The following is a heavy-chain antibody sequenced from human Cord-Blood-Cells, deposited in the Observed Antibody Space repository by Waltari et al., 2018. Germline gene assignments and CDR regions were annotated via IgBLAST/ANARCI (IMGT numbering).Heavy chain of an antibody. CDR1: GYTFTGYY. CDR3: ARDLDSSSSGVSIAFDI. Sequence: QVQLVQSGAEVKKPGASVKVSCKASGYTFTGYYMHWVRQAPGQGLEWMGWINPNSGGTNYAQKCQGKVTMTRDTSISTAYMELSRLRSDDTAVYFCARDLDSSSSGVSIAFDIWGQGTMVTVSS. CDR2: INPNSGGT. V-gene: IGHV1-2*02. D-gene: IGHD6-6*01. J-gene: IGHJ3*02.